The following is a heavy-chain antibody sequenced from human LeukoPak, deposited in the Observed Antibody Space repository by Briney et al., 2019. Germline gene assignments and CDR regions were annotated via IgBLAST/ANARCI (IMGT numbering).Heavy chain of an antibody. CDR3: ARQMATKRDAFDI. CDR1: GFTVSSNY. J-gene: IGHJ3*02. CDR2: IYSGGST. V-gene: IGHV3-53*01. Sequence: QAGGSLRLSCAASGFTVSSNYMSWVRQAPGKGLEWVSVIYSGGSTYYADSVKGRFTISRDNYKNTLYLQMNSLRAEDTAVYYCARQMATKRDAFDIWGQGTMVTVSS. D-gene: IGHD5-24*01.